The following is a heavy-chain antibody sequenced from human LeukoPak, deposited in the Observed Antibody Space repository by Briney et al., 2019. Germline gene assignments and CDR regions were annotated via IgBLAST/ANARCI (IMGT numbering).Heavy chain of an antibody. Sequence: PGRSLRLSCAASGFTFSSYAMHWVRQAPGKGLEWVAVISYDGSNKYYADSVKGRFTISRDNSKNTLYLQMNSLRAEDTAVYYCAKVGASDNYYYMDVWGKGTTVTVSS. V-gene: IGHV3-30*04. CDR1: GFTFSSYA. J-gene: IGHJ6*03. CDR3: AKVGASDNYYYMDV. CDR2: ISYDGSNK. D-gene: IGHD1-26*01.